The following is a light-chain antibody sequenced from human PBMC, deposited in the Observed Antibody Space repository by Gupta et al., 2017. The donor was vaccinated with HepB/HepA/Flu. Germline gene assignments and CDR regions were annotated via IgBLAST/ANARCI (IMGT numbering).Light chain of an antibody. CDR3: SSYTSSSTYVV. Sequence: QSALTQPASVSASPGQSITLSCTGTSSDVGGYNYVSWYQQHPGKAPKLMIYDVSNRPSGVSNRFSGSKSGNTASLTISGLQAEDEADYYCSSYTSSSTYVVFGGGTKLTVL. V-gene: IGLV2-14*01. CDR1: SSDVGGYNY. J-gene: IGLJ2*01. CDR2: DVS.